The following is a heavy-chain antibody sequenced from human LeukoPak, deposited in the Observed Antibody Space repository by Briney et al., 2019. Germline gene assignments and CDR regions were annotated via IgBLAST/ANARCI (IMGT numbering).Heavy chain of an antibody. D-gene: IGHD3-9*01. CDR3: ARGGLTGYYRWPFDY. J-gene: IGHJ4*02. V-gene: IGHV4-34*01. CDR1: GGSFSGYY. CDR2: INHSGST. Sequence: SETLSLTCAVYGGSFSGYYGSWIRQPPGKGLEWIGEINHSGSTNYNPSLKSRVTISVDTSKNQFSLKLSSVTAADTAVYYCARGGLTGYYRWPFDYWGQGTLVTVSS.